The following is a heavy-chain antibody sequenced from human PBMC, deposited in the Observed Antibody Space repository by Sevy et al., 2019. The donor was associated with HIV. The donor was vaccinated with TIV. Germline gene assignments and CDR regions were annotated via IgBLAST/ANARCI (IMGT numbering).Heavy chain of an antibody. CDR3: ASYDSGGSIDY. CDR2: IYYSGST. J-gene: IGHJ4*02. D-gene: IGHD3-22*01. Sequence: SETLSLTCTVSGGSISSYYWSWIRQPPGKGLEWIGYIYYSGSTNYNPSLKSRVTISVDTSKNQFSLKLSSVTAADTAVYYCASYDSGGSIDYWGQGTLLTVSS. V-gene: IGHV4-59*12. CDR1: GGSISSYY.